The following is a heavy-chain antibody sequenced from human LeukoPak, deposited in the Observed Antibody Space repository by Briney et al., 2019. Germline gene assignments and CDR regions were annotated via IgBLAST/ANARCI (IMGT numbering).Heavy chain of an antibody. D-gene: IGHD6-19*01. CDR3: ASSSGWYLSSDY. CDR1: GFTFRTYG. J-gene: IGHJ4*02. Sequence: GGSLRLSCAASGFTFRTYGMYWVRQAPGKGLEGVAVLWYDGRDKYHADSVKGRFTISRDNSKNMLYLQMNSLRAEDTAVYYRASSSGWYLSSDYWGQGTLVTVSS. V-gene: IGHV3-33*01. CDR2: LWYDGRDK.